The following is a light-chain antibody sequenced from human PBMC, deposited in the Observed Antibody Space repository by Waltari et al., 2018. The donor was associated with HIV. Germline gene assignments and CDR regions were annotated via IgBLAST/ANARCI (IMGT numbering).Light chain of an antibody. J-gene: IGLJ2*01. CDR2: LNSDGRH. V-gene: IGLV4-69*01. CDR3: QTWGTGIQV. CDR1: SWHINYV. Sequence: QVVLTQPPSASASLGASVKLTCTLSSWHINYVIAWHPQPPPKGPRFLMKLNSDGRHSKGDGIPDRFSGSSSGAERYLTISSLQSEDEADYFCQTWGTGIQVFGGGTRLTVL.